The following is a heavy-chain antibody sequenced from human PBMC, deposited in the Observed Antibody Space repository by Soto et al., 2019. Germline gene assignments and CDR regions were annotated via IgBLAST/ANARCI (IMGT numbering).Heavy chain of an antibody. CDR1: GGSISSGDYY. CDR2: IYYSGST. J-gene: IGHJ3*02. Sequence: SETLSLTCTVSGGSISSGDYYWSWIRQPPGKGLEWIGYIYYSGSTYYNPSLKSRVTISVDTSKNQFSLKLSSVTAADTAVYYCARGYCSSTSCYTVSAAAGRAFDIWGQGTLVTV. V-gene: IGHV4-30-4*01. D-gene: IGHD2-2*02. CDR3: ARGYCSSTSCYTVSAAAGRAFDI.